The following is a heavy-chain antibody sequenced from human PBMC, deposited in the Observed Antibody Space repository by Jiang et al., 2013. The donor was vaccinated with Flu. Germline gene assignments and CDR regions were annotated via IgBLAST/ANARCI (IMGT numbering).Heavy chain of an antibody. V-gene: IGHV3-48*03. Sequence: SLRLSCAASGFTFSSYEMNWVRQAPGKGLEWVSYISSSGSTIYYADSVKGRFTISRDNAKNSLYLQMNSPRAEDTAVYYCARDFKGRYYDSRGLFDYWGQGTLVTVSS. CDR3: ARDFKGRYYDSRGLFDY. J-gene: IGHJ4*02. CDR2: ISSSGSTI. D-gene: IGHD3-22*01. CDR1: GFTFSSYE.